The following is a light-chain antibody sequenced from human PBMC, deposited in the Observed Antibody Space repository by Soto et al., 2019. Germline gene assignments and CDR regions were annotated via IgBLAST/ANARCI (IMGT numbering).Light chain of an antibody. CDR2: EVS. CDR3: CSYAGNGTYF. Sequence: QSALTQPASVSGSPGQSITISCTGTSSDVGTYNLVSWYQQHPGKAPKLMIYEVSKRPSGVSNRFSGSKSGNTASLTISGLQAEDEADYYCCSYAGNGTYFLGTGTKV. CDR1: SSDVGTYNL. J-gene: IGLJ1*01. V-gene: IGLV2-23*02.